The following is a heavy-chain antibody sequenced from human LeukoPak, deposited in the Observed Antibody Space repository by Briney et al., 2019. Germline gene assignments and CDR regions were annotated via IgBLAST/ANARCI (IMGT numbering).Heavy chain of an antibody. J-gene: IGHJ4*02. CDR2: IRFDGSSE. V-gene: IGHV3-30*02. CDR3: ANLNYVWGSYRYQDY. D-gene: IGHD3-16*02. Sequence: GGSLRLSCAASGFTFSSYGMHWVRQAPGKGLEWVAFIRFDGSSEYYADSVKGRFTISRDNSKNTLYLQMNRLRAEDTAVYYCANLNYVWGSYRYQDYWGQGTLVNVSS. CDR1: GFTFSSYG.